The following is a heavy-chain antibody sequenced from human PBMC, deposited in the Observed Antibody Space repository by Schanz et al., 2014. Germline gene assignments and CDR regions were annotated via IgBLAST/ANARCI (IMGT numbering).Heavy chain of an antibody. CDR3: AKRNHDMQSLPLDY. D-gene: IGHD3-9*01. Sequence: QLQLQESGPGLVKPSETLSLTCTVSGGSISSYYWSWIRQPPGKGLEWIGYIYYSGDTNYNPSLKSRVTISVDTSKNQFSLNLISVTAADTAVYYCAKRNHDMQSLPLDYWGQGTLVIVSS. V-gene: IGHV4-59*01. CDR2: IYYSGDT. J-gene: IGHJ4*02. CDR1: GGSISSYY.